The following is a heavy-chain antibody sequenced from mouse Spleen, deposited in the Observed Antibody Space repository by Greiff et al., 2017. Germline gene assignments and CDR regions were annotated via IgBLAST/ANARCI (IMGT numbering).Heavy chain of an antibody. CDR1: GYSITSCYD. CDR3: AREYYGSSYWYFDV. V-gene: IGHV3-1*01. Sequence: EVQLVESGPGMVKPSQSLSLTCTVTGYSITSCYDWYWIRHPPGNIVELMGIISYSGSTNYNPSLKSRTSITHDTSKNHFFLKLNSVTTEDTATYYCAREYYGSSYWYFDVWGTGTTVTVSS. J-gene: IGHJ1*03. D-gene: IGHD1-1*01. CDR2: ISYSGST.